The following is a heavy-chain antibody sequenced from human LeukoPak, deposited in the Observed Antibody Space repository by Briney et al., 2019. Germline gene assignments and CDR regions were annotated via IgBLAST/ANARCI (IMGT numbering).Heavy chain of an antibody. CDR2: IYTSGST. D-gene: IGHD3-3*01. Sequence: SETPSLTCTVSGGSISSYYWSWIRQPAGKGLEWIGRIYTSGSTNYNPSLKSRVTMSVDTSKNQFSLKLSSVTAADTAVYYCARISPTGFWSGYYSYDAFDIWGQGTMVTVSS. CDR1: GGSISSYY. CDR3: ARISPTGFWSGYYSYDAFDI. V-gene: IGHV4-4*07. J-gene: IGHJ3*02.